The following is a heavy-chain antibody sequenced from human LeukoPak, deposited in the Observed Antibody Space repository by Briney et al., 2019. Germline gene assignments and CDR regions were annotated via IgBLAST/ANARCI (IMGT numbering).Heavy chain of an antibody. CDR1: GLTFSSYW. V-gene: IGHV3-74*01. CDR2: INNDGGGT. CDR3: ARGGFNHAFDV. J-gene: IGHJ3*01. Sequence: GGSLRLSCAASGLTFSSYWMHWVRQTPGKGLMWVSRINNDGGGTIYADSVRGRFTISRDNAKNTLYLQMTSLRPEDTAVYFCARGGFNHAFDVWGQGTMVTVSS.